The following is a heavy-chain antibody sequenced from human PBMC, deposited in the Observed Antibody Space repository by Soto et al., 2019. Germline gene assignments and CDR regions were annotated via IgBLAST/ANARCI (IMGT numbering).Heavy chain of an antibody. CDR1: GFTFSTYT. Sequence: TGGSLRLSCAASGFTFSTYTMNWVRQAPGKGLEWVSSISSSSNYIYYADSLKGRFTISRDNSKSTLYLQMNSLRAEDTALYYCAKGRSYYYYYGVDVWGQGTTVTVSS. CDR2: ISSSSNYI. V-gene: IGHV3-21*04. CDR3: AKGRSYYYYYGVDV. J-gene: IGHJ6*02.